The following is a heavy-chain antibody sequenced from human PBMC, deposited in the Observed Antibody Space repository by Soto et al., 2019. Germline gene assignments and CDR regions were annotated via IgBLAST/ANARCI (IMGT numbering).Heavy chain of an antibody. J-gene: IGHJ4*02. V-gene: IGHV3-23*01. CDR3: AKGRAVYGDYETFFDY. D-gene: IGHD4-17*01. Sequence: GGSLRLSCAASGFTFSSYAMSWVRQAPGKGLEWVSAISGSGDSTYYADSVKGRFTISRDNSKNTLYLQMNSLRAEDTAVYYCAKGRAVYGDYETFFDYWGQGTLVTVSS. CDR1: GFTFSSYA. CDR2: ISGSGDST.